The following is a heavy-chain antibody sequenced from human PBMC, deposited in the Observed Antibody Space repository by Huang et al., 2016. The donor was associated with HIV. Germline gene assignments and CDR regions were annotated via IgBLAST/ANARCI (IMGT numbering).Heavy chain of an antibody. Sequence: QLQLQETGPGLVKPSETLSLTCTVSGGSISSSSDYWGWIRQPPGKGLEWIGSIYYSGGTYYNPPLKSRVTISVDTSKNQFSLRLSSVTAADTAVYYCARRGYDFWSRFDPWGQGTLVTVSS. D-gene: IGHD3-3*01. CDR1: GGSISSSSDY. CDR2: IYYSGGT. J-gene: IGHJ5*02. V-gene: IGHV4-39*01. CDR3: ARRGYDFWSRFDP.